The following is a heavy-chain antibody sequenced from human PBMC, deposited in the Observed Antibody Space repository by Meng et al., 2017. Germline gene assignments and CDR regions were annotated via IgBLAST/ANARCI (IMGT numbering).Heavy chain of an antibody. D-gene: IGHD1-1*01. CDR3: ARQWHLESNWFDP. J-gene: IGHJ5*02. CDR1: GYSFTSYW. CDR2: IYPGDSDT. Sequence: GESLKISCKGSGYSFTSYWIGWVRQMPGKGLEWMGIIYPGDSDTRYSPSFQGQVTISADKSISTDYLQWSSLKASDTAMYYCARQWHLESNWFDPWGQGTLVTVSS. V-gene: IGHV5-51*01.